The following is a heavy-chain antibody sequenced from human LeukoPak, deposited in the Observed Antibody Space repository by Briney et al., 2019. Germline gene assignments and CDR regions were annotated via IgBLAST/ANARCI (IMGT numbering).Heavy chain of an antibody. V-gene: IGHV4-39*07. CDR1: GGSISSSSYY. D-gene: IGHD3-22*01. Sequence: PSETLSLTCTVSGGSISSSSYYWGWIRQPPGKGLEWIGSIYYSGSTYYNPSLKSRVTISVDTSKNQFSLKLSSVTAADTAVYYCARDMSDYYYDSSGYSDLSAFDYWGQGTLVTVSS. CDR2: IYYSGST. CDR3: ARDMSDYYYDSSGYSDLSAFDY. J-gene: IGHJ4*02.